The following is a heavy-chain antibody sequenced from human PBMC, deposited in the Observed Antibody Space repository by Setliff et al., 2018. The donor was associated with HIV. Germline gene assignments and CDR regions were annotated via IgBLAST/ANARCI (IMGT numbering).Heavy chain of an antibody. D-gene: IGHD6-19*01. CDR2: IIPIFGTA. CDR3: ASFSSGWYWGAFDI. CDR1: GGTFSSYA. V-gene: IGHV1-69*05. Sequence: RASVKVSCKASGGTFSSYAISWVRQAPGQGLEWMGGIIPIFGTANYAQKFQGRVTITTDESTSTAYMELSSLRSEDTAVYYCASFSSGWYWGAFDIWGQGTMVTVSS. J-gene: IGHJ3*02.